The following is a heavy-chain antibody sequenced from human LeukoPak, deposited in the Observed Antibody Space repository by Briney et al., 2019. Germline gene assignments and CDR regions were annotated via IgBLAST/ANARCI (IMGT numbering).Heavy chain of an antibody. V-gene: IGHV4-4*02. CDR2: ISLTGET. CDR1: GGSIRSTNW. CDR3: SGESGAFCPFGY. D-gene: IGHD1-26*01. Sequence: PSETLSLTCGVSGGSIRSTNWWSWVRQPPGQGLEWIGEISLTGETNYNPSLNGRVTMSLDESRNQLSLDLTSVTAADTAIYYCSGESGAFCPFGYWGQGTLVIVPP. J-gene: IGHJ4*02.